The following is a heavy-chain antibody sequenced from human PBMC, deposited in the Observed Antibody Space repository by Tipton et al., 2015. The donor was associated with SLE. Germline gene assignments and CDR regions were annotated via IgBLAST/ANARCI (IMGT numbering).Heavy chain of an antibody. Sequence: QLVQSGGGLVQPGGSLRLSCAASGFAVSSNYMSWVRQAPGKGLEWVSLIYSGGSTYYADSVKGRFTISRDNSKNTLFLQMNSLRTEDTAVYYCARAYCSGGSCYSALFDYWGQGTLVTVSS. CDR3: ARAYCSGGSCYSALFDY. CDR2: IYSGGST. D-gene: IGHD2-15*01. J-gene: IGHJ4*02. CDR1: GFAVSSNY. V-gene: IGHV3-53*04.